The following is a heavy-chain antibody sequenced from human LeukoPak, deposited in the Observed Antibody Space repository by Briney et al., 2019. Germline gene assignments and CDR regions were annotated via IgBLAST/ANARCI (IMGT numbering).Heavy chain of an antibody. J-gene: IGHJ4*02. V-gene: IGHV3-30*04. CDR3: ARGDYYGSWSYYSVFDY. Sequence: GGSLRLSCAASGFTFSSYAMHWVREAPGKGLERVAVISYDGSNKYYADSVKGRLTISRDNSKNTLYLQMNSLRAYDTAVYYCARGDYYGSWSYYSVFDYWGQGTLVTVSS. CDR1: GFTFSSYA. CDR2: ISYDGSNK. D-gene: IGHD3-10*01.